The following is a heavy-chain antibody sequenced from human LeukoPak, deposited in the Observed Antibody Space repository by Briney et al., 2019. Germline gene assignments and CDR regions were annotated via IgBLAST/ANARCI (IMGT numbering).Heavy chain of an antibody. J-gene: IGHJ4*02. Sequence: SETLSLTCTVSGGSISSNSYSWGWIRQPPGKGLEWIGSMYYNGSTYYNPSLKSRVTISVDTSKNQFSLKLSSVTAADTTVYYCAIDSYCYDTSGYYIPDFWGQGTLVIVSS. CDR2: MYYNGST. D-gene: IGHD3-22*01. CDR1: GGSISSNSYS. CDR3: AIDSYCYDTSGYYIPDF. V-gene: IGHV4-39*02.